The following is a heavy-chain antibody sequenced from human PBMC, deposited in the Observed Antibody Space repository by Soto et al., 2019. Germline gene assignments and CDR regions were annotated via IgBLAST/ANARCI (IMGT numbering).Heavy chain of an antibody. CDR3: AKDREAVAEYYFDY. CDR2: ISWNSGSI. Sequence: SGGSLRLSCAASGFTFDDYAMHWVRQAPGKGLEWVSGISWNSGSIGYADSVKGRFTISRDNAKNSLYLQMNSLRAEDTALYYCAKDREAVAEYYFDYWGQGTLVTVSS. J-gene: IGHJ4*02. D-gene: IGHD6-19*01. CDR1: GFTFDDYA. V-gene: IGHV3-9*01.